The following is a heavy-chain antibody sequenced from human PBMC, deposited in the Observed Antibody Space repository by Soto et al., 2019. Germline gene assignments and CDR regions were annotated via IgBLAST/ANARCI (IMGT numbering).Heavy chain of an antibody. Sequence: SETLSLTCTVSGGSISSGGYYWSWIRQHPGKGLEWIGYIYYSGSTNYNPSLKSRVTISVDTSKNQFSLKLSSVTAADTAVYYCARGVGGSYYYFDYWGQGTLVT. V-gene: IGHV4-61*08. CDR1: GGSISSGGYY. D-gene: IGHD1-26*01. CDR3: ARGVGGSYYYFDY. J-gene: IGHJ4*02. CDR2: IYYSGST.